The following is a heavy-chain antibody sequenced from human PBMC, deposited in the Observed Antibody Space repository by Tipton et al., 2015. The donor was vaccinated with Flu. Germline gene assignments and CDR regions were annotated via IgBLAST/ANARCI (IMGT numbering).Heavy chain of an antibody. V-gene: IGHV4-61*02. Sequence: TLSLTCTVSGDSISRGSYYYNWIRPPAGEGLEWMGRVYTNTNTNYKASLKSRVTISIDRSKNQFSLRLSSVTAADTAMYYCARDRGYYYIDQWGQGTLVTVSS. CDR2: VYTNTNT. J-gene: IGHJ4*02. CDR3: ARDRGYYYIDQ. D-gene: IGHD2-15*01. CDR1: GDSISRGSYY.